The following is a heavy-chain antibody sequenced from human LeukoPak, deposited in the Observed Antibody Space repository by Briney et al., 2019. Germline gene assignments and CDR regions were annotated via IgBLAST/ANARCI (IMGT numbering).Heavy chain of an antibody. CDR3: ARDGGYGSGSYYSVPLDY. J-gene: IGHJ4*02. CDR2: INPNSGGT. Sequence: ASVKVSCKASGYTFTGYYMHWVRQAPGQGLEWMGWINPNSGGTNYAQKFQGRVTMTRDTSISTAYMELSRLRSDDTAVYYCARDGGYGSGSYYSVPLDYWGQGTLVTVSS. CDR1: GYTFTGYY. D-gene: IGHD3-10*01. V-gene: IGHV1-2*02.